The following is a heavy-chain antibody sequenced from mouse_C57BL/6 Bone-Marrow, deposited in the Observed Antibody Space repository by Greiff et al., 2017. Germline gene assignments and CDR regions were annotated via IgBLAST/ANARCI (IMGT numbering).Heavy chain of an antibody. CDR1: GYTFTSYW. V-gene: IGHV1-69*01. CDR3: ARGGYYGSYGFAD. Sequence: QVQLQQPGAELVMPGASVKLSCKASGYTFTSYWMHWVKQRPGQGLEWIGEIDPSDSYTNYNQKFKGKSTLTVDKSSSTAYMQLSSLTSEDSAVYYCARGGYYGSYGFADWGQGTLVTVSA. J-gene: IGHJ3*01. CDR2: IDPSDSYT. D-gene: IGHD2-1*01.